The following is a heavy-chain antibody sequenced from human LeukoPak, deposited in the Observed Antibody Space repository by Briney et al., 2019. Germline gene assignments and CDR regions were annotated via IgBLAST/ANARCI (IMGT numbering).Heavy chain of an antibody. D-gene: IGHD6-13*01. CDR2: IYNSGST. J-gene: IGHJ5*02. Sequence: SETLSLTCTVSGYSISSGYFWGWIRQPPGKGLEWIGTIYNSGSTYYNASLESRVTISVDTSKNQVSLKLSSVTAADTAVYYCARAYSSSWYFNWFDPWGQGTLVTVSS. CDR1: GYSISSGYF. CDR3: ARAYSSSWYFNWFDP. V-gene: IGHV4-38-2*02.